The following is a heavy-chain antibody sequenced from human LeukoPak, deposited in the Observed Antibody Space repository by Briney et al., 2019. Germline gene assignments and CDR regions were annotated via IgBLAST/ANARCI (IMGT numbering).Heavy chain of an antibody. CDR1: GFTFSTYG. CDR3: ANPPTVTKTRFDP. D-gene: IGHD4-17*01. V-gene: IGHV3-23*01. Sequence: GGTLRLSCEASGFTFSTYGINWVRQAPGKGPEWVSAISGSGGSTYADSVKGRFTISRDNSKNTLWLQMNSLKGEDTAVYYCANPPTVTKTRFDPWGQGTLVTVSS. CDR2: ISGSGGST. J-gene: IGHJ5*02.